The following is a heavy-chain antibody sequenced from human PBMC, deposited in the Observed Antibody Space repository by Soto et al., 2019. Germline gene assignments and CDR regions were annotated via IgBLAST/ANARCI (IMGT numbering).Heavy chain of an antibody. V-gene: IGHV3-23*01. CDR2: ISGSGGST. D-gene: IGHD2-15*01. Sequence: GESLKISCAASGFTFSSYAMSWVRQAPGKGLEWVSAISGSGGSTYYADSVKGRFTISRDNSKNTLYLQMNSLRAEDTAVYYCAKDGAVVAATPPEYFDYWGQGTLVTVSS. CDR3: AKDGAVVAATPPEYFDY. J-gene: IGHJ4*02. CDR1: GFTFSSYA.